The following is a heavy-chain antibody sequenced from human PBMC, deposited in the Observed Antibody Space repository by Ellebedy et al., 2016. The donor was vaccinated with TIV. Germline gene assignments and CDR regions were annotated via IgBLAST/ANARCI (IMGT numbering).Heavy chain of an antibody. CDR3: ARMNLKVLWFGESEDDAFDI. Sequence: MPSETLSLTCTVSGGSVSSGSYYWSWIRQPPGKGLEWIGRIYTSGSTNYNPSLKSRVTMSVDTSKNQFSLKLSSVTAADTAVYYCARMNLKVLWFGESEDDAFDIWGQGTMVTVSS. CDR2: IYTSGST. CDR1: GGSVSSGSYY. D-gene: IGHD3-10*01. V-gene: IGHV4-61*01. J-gene: IGHJ3*02.